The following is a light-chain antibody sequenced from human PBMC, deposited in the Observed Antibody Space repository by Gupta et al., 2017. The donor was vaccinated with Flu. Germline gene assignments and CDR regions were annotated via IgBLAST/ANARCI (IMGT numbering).Light chain of an antibody. CDR3: QQCERTPFT. CDR2: AAS. CDR1: QSISSY. V-gene: IGKV1-39*01. J-gene: IGKJ4*01. Sequence: DIQMTQSPSSLSASVGDRVTITCRASQSISSYLNWYQQKPGKAPKLLLYAASSLQSGVPSRFSGSGSGTDFTLTISRLLPEDCATYFGQQCERTPFTFGGGTKVEIK.